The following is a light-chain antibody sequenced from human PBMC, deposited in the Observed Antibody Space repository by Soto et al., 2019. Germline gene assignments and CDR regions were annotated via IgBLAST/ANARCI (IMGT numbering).Light chain of an antibody. J-gene: IGLJ3*02. V-gene: IGLV2-14*01. Sequence: QSALTQPASVSGSAGQSITISCSGTMRDVGAYNLVSWYQQHPGTAPKLIIYEGRNRPSGISSRFSGSRSGNTASLTISGLQPEDEGDYYCSSYAGRSPVVFGGGTKLTVL. CDR3: SSYAGRSPVV. CDR1: MRDVGAYNL. CDR2: EGR.